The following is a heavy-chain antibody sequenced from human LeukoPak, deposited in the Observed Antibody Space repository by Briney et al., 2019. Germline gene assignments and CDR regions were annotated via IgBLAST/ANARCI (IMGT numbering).Heavy chain of an antibody. D-gene: IGHD3-22*01. CDR1: GYTFTSYG. V-gene: IGHV1-18*01. CDR3: ARHRDETYYFDSRGYYFDY. CDR2: ISGYNDNT. J-gene: IGHJ4*02. Sequence: ASVKVSCKASGYTFTSYGISWVRQAPGQGLEWMGWISGYNDNTNYAQKLQGRVTMTTDTSTNTAYMELRSLTSDDTAVYYCARHRDETYYFDSRGYYFDYWGQGTLVTVSS.